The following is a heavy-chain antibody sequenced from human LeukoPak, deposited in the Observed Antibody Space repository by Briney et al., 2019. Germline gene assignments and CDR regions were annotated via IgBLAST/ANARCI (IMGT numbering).Heavy chain of an antibody. V-gene: IGHV1-18*01. Sequence: ASVKVSCKASGYTFTSYGISWVRQAPGQGLEWMGWISAYNGNTNYAQKFQGRVTMTRDTSISTAYMELSRLRSDDTAVYYCAREECTNGVCYSADYWGQGTLVTVSS. D-gene: IGHD2-8*01. J-gene: IGHJ4*02. CDR2: ISAYNGNT. CDR1: GYTFTSYG. CDR3: AREECTNGVCYSADY.